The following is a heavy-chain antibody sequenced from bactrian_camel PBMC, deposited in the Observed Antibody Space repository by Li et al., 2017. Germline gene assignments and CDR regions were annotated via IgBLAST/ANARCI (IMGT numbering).Heavy chain of an antibody. Sequence: HVQLVESGGGSVQAGGSLTLSCVATEYTYNSYCMAWFRQSPHTSWLERERVARIGIDGTTTYADSVKGRFTISKDDSNNTLYLQMIVLKPEDSAMYYCMVHWGVVGGDHFLRHLGSSRRPDNYWGQGTQVTVSS. D-gene: IGHD2*01. CDR2: IGIDGTT. V-gene: IGHV3S63*01. CDR3: MVHWGVVGGDHFLRHLGSSRRPDNY. CDR1: EYTYNSYC. J-gene: IGHJ4*01.